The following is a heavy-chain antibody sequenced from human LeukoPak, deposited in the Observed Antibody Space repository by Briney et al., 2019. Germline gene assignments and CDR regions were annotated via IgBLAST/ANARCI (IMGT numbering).Heavy chain of an antibody. V-gene: IGHV3-48*01. CDR3: ARDLYMITGYYYYMDV. Sequence: GGSLRLSCAASGFIFTSYSMNWVRQAPGKGLEWVSYISTSSSTIYYADSVKGRFTVSRDNAKNSLYLQMNSLRAEDTAVYYCARDLYMITGYYYYMDVWGKGTTVTVSS. CDR1: GFIFTSYS. CDR2: ISTSSSTI. J-gene: IGHJ6*03. D-gene: IGHD3-16*01.